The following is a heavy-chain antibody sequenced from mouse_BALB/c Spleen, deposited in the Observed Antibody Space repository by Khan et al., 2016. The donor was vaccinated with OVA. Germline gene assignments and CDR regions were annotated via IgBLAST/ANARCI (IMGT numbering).Heavy chain of an antibody. V-gene: IGHV1-77*01. CDR2: IYPGIGNT. CDR1: GYTFTDYY. J-gene: IGHJ3*01. D-gene: IGHD4-1*01. Sequence: QVQLKESGAELARPGASVKLSCKASGYTFTDYYINWVRQRTGQGLEWIGDIYPGIGNTYYNEKFKGKATLTADKSSSTAYMQLSSLTSVDSAVYFCARSGTGSFLYWGQGTLVTVSA. CDR3: ARSGTGSFLY.